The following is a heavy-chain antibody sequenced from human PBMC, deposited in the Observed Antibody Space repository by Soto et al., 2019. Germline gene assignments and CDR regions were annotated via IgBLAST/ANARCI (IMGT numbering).Heavy chain of an antibody. Sequence: PGGSLRLSCAASGFTFSSYAMSWVRQAPGKGLEWVSTISGSGGSTYYADSVKGRFTISRDNSKNTLYLQLNSLRADDTAVCYCAKDGGFSSSPSYFHYWGQGTLVTVSS. V-gene: IGHV3-23*01. CDR3: AKDGGFSSSPSYFHY. J-gene: IGHJ4*02. D-gene: IGHD6-6*01. CDR2: ISGSGGST. CDR1: GFTFSSYA.